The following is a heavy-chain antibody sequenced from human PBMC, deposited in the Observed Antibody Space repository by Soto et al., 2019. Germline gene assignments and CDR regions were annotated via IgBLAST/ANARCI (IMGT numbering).Heavy chain of an antibody. CDR3: ARSSTIFGVVIPHDY. Sequence: SETLSLTCTVSGGSISSSSYYWGWIRQPPGKGLEWIGSIYYSGSTYYNPSLKSRVTISVDTSKNQFSLKLSSVTAADTAVYYCARSSTIFGVVIPHDYWGQGTLVTVSS. CDR1: GGSISSSSYY. CDR2: IYYSGST. V-gene: IGHV4-39*01. D-gene: IGHD3-3*01. J-gene: IGHJ4*02.